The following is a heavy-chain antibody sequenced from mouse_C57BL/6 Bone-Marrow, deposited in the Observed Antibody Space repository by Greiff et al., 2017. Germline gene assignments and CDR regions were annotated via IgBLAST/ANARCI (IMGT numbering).Heavy chain of an antibody. V-gene: IGHV1-42*01. D-gene: IGHD3-2*02. J-gene: IGHJ2*01. Sequence: VQLQQSGPELVKPGASVKISCKASGYSFTGYYMNWVKQSPEKSLEWIGEINPSTGGTTYNQKFKAKATLTVDKSSSTAYMQLKSLTSEDSAVYYCAREECSGLYWGQGTTLTVSS. CDR2: INPSTGGT. CDR1: GYSFTGYY. CDR3: AREECSGLY.